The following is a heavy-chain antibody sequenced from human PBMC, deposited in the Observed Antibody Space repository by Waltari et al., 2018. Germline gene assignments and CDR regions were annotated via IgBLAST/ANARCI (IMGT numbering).Heavy chain of an antibody. Sequence: EVQLVESGGGLVKPGGSLRISCAASGFTLSSYSMNWVRQAPGKGLGWFSSISSSSSYIYYADSVKGRCTISRDNAKNSLYLQMNSLRAEDTAVYYCARPGGSSLANDYWGQGTLVTVSS. CDR3: ARPGGSSLANDY. CDR1: GFTLSSYS. D-gene: IGHD6-6*01. J-gene: IGHJ4*02. V-gene: IGHV3-21*01. CDR2: ISSSSSYI.